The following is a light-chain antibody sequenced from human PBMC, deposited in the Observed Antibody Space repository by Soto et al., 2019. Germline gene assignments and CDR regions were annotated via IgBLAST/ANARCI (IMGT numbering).Light chain of an antibody. J-gene: IGKJ1*01. CDR3: QKYNSAPWT. CDR1: QGGSNY. Sequence: DIQMTQSPSSLSASVGERVTITCRASQGGSNYLAWYQQKPGTVPKLLISAASTLQTGVPSRFSGGGSGTDFTLTISSLQPEDVATYYCQKYNSAPWTFGQGTKVDIK. CDR2: AAS. V-gene: IGKV1-27*01.